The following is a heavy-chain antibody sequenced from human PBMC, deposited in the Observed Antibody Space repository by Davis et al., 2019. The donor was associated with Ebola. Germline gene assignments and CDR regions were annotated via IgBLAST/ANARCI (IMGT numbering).Heavy chain of an antibody. CDR1: GGSFSGYY. CDR3: ARGGGLRGKYCSSTSCYLDY. V-gene: IGHV4-34*01. Sequence: PSETLSLTCAVYGGSFSGYYWSWIRQPPGKGLEWIGEINHSGSTNYNPSLKSRVTISVDTSKNQFSLKLSSVTAADTAVYYCARGGGLRGKYCSSTSCYLDYWGQGTLVTVSS. CDR2: INHSGST. J-gene: IGHJ4*02. D-gene: IGHD2-2*01.